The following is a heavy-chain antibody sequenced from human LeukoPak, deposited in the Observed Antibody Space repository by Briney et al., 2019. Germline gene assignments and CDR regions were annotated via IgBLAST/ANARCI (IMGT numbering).Heavy chain of an antibody. V-gene: IGHV3-74*01. CDR3: AREDWSIWN. CDR1: GFTLSSYW. J-gene: IGHJ4*02. CDR2: ITNDDA. Sequence: GGSLRLSCAASGFTLSSYWMHWVRQAPGKGLIWVSRITNDDATYADSVRGRFTIFRDNARNTLYLQMNSLRAEDTAMYYCAREDWSIWNWGQGTLVTVSS. D-gene: IGHD3/OR15-3a*01.